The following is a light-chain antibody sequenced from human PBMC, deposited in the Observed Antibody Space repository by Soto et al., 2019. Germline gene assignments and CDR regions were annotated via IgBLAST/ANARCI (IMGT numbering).Light chain of an antibody. Sequence: EIVLTQSPDTLSSSPGERLTLSCRASQSVRNNYLAWYQLKPGQALRLLIYETYRRATGIPDRFSGSGSGTDFTLTISRLEPEDFAVYHCKQYGSSSRTFGPGTKVDIK. J-gene: IGKJ1*01. CDR1: QSVRNNY. CDR2: ETY. CDR3: KQYGSSSRT. V-gene: IGKV3-20*01.